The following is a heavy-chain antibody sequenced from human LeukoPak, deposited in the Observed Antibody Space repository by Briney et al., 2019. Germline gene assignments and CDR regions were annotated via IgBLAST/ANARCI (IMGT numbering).Heavy chain of an antibody. Sequence: PSETLSLTCTVSGGSISSDGYYWSWIRQHPGKGLEWIGYIYHSGSTYYNPSLKSRLTISVDTSKNQFSLKLTSVTAADTAVYYCARDSSGYSRFDYWGQETLVTVSS. V-gene: IGHV4-31*03. CDR3: ARDSSGYSRFDY. D-gene: IGHD3-22*01. CDR2: IYHSGST. J-gene: IGHJ4*02. CDR1: GGSISSDGYY.